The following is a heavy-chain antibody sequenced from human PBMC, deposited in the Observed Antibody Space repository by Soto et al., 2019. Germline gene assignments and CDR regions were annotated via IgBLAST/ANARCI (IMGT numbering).Heavy chain of an antibody. J-gene: IGHJ6*02. CDR1: GFTFSSYS. V-gene: IGHV3-21*01. CDR2: ISSSSSYI. D-gene: IGHD3-9*01. CDR3: ARDGGRYFDWLFSEVGYYYYYGMDV. Sequence: PGGSLRLSSAASGFTFSSYSMNWVRQAPGKGLEWVSSISSSSSYIYYADSVKGRFTISRDNAKNSLYLQMNSLRAEDTAVYYCARDGGRYFDWLFSEVGYYYYYGMDVWGQGTTVTVSS.